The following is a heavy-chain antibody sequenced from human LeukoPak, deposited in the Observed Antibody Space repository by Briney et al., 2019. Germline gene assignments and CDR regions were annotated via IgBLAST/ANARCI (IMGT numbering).Heavy chain of an antibody. CDR1: GFTFNSYS. CDR3: ARFWTLTSGDY. J-gene: IGHJ4*02. D-gene: IGHD1-1*01. CDR2: ITSSSDII. Sequence: PGGSLRLSCAASGFTFNSYSMNWVRQAPGKGLEWISYITSSSDIIYYADSVKGRFTISRDNAKDPLYLQMNRLRAEDTAVYYCARFWTLTSGDYWGQGTLVTVSS. V-gene: IGHV3-48*01.